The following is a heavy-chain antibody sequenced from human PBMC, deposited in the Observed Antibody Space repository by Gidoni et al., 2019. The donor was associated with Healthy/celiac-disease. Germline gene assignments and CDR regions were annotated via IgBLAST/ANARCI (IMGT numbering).Heavy chain of an antibody. J-gene: IGHJ4*02. CDR3: ARGTKNYYDSSGYYRPRPRYYFDY. Sequence: QVQLQQWGAGLLKPSETLSLTCAVYGGSFSGYYWSWIRQPPGKGLEWIGEINHSGSTNYNPSLKSRVTISVDTSKNQFSLKLSSVTAADTAVYYCARGTKNYYDSSGYYRPRPRYYFDYWGQGTLVTVSS. V-gene: IGHV4-34*01. CDR1: GGSFSGYY. D-gene: IGHD3-22*01. CDR2: INHSGST.